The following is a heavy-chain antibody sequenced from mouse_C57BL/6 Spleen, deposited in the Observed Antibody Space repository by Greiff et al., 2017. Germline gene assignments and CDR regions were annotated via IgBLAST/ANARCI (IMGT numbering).Heavy chain of an antibody. CDR2: ISPGDGDT. CDR1: GYAFSSSW. D-gene: IGHD2-5*01. V-gene: IGHV1-82*01. CDR3: ATYSNYFDY. Sequence: QVQLKQSGPELVKPGASVKISCKASGYAFSSSWMNWVKQRPGKGLEWIGRISPGDGDTNYNGKFKGKATLTADKSSSTAYMQLSSLTSEDSAVYFCATYSNYFDYWGQGTTLTVSS. J-gene: IGHJ2*01.